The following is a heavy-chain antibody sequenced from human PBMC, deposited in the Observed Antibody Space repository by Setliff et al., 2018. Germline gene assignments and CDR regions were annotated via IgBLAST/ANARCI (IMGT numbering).Heavy chain of an antibody. CDR1: GFTFSSYG. V-gene: IGHV3-7*01. D-gene: IGHD3-16*01. CDR3: ARDGGEY. Sequence: PGGSLRLSCAASGFTFSSYGMNWVRQAPGKGLEWVANIKQDGSEKYYMDSVKGRFTISRDNAKNSLYLQMNSLRAEDTAVYYCARDGGEYWGQGTLVTVSS. CDR2: IKQDGSEK. J-gene: IGHJ4*02.